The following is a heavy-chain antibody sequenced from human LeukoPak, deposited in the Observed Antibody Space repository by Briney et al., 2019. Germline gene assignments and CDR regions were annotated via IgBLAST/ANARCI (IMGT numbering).Heavy chain of an antibody. CDR2: ISYDGSNK. V-gene: IGHV3-30*04. CDR1: GFTFSSYA. D-gene: IGHD2-2*01. Sequence: PGRSLRLSCAASGFTFSSYAMHWVRQAPGKGLEWVAVISYDGSNKYYADSVKGRFTISRDNSKNTLYLQMNSLRAEDTAVYYCARSGTLGYCSSTSCPYNWFDPWGQGTLVTVSS. J-gene: IGHJ5*02. CDR3: ARSGTLGYCSSTSCPYNWFDP.